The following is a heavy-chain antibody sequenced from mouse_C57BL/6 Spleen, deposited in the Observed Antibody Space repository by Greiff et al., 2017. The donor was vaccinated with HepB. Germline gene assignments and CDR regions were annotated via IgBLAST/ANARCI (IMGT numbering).Heavy chain of an antibody. CDR3: ARNCGLRGFFDY. Sequence: QVQLQQSGPGLVQPSQSLSTTCTVSGFSLTSYGVNWVRQSPGKGLEWLGVIWSGGSTDYNAAFISSLSISKDNSKSQVFFKMNSLQADETAIYYWARNCGLRGFFDYWGQGTTLTVSS. V-gene: IGHV2-2*01. CDR2: IWSGGST. D-gene: IGHD2-2*01. J-gene: IGHJ2*01. CDR1: GFSLTSYG.